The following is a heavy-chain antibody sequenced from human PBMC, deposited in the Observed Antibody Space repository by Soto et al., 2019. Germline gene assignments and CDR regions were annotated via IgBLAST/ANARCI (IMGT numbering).Heavy chain of an antibody. V-gene: IGHV3-7*04. CDR3: SRDRNYYDVSHYYDVFEM. CDR1: GFSFSDFW. Sequence: DVQLVESGGGLVQPGGSLRLSCAASGFSFSDFWMAWVRQAPGKGLEWVDNIRKDESLKYYVDSVNCRFTISRDNAKNSMYLQINSLRAEDTSIYYFSRDRNYYDVSHYYDVFEMWCQGTVVTFSS. CDR2: IRKDESLK. D-gene: IGHD3-22*01. J-gene: IGHJ3*02.